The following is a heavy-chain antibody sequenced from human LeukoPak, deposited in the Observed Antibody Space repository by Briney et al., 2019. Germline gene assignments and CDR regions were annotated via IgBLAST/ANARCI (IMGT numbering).Heavy chain of an antibody. Sequence: GGSLRLSCAASRFIFSDYYMSWIRQAPGKGLEWISYISISGSTIYYADSVKGRFTISRDNAKNSLYLQMDSLRAEDTAVYYCARLGYSSSSNWFDPWGQGTLVTVSS. D-gene: IGHD6-6*01. CDR3: ARLGYSSSSNWFDP. CDR1: RFIFSDYY. J-gene: IGHJ5*02. V-gene: IGHV3-11*01. CDR2: ISISGSTI.